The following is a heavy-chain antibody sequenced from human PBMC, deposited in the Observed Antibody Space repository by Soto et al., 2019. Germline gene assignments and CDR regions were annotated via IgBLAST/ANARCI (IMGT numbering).Heavy chain of an antibody. CDR3: ARDSPTPGIAAAGTDYYYYYMDV. Sequence: PGGSLRLSCAASGFTVSSNYMSWVRQAPGKGLEWVSVIYSGGSTYYADSVKGRFTISRDNSKNTLYLQMNSLRAEDTAVYYCARDSPTPGIAAAGTDYYYYYMDVWGKGTTVTVSS. V-gene: IGHV3-66*01. D-gene: IGHD6-13*01. J-gene: IGHJ6*03. CDR1: GFTVSSNY. CDR2: IYSGGST.